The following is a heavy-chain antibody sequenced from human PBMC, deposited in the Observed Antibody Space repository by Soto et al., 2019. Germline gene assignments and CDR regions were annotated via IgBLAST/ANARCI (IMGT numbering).Heavy chain of an antibody. J-gene: IGHJ6*02. V-gene: IGHV1-69*01. D-gene: IGHD6-6*01. CDR3: ARAAAEYLHYYGMDV. Sequence: QVQLVQSGAEVKKPGSPVKVSCTASGGTFSSYAISWVRQAPGQGREWMGGIIPIFGTANYAQKFQGRVTITADESTSTAYMELSSLRSEDTAVYYCARAAAEYLHYYGMDVWGQGTTVTVSS. CDR1: GGTFSSYA. CDR2: IIPIFGTA.